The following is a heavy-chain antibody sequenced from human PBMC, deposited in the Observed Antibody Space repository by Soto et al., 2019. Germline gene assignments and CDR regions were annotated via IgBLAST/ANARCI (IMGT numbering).Heavy chain of an antibody. Sequence: PSETLSLTCAVSGGSISSGGYSWSWIRQPPGKGLEWIGYMYHSGSTYYNPSLKSRVTISIDRSKNQFSLQLSSVTAADTAVHYCARVPEYWGQGILVTVSS. V-gene: IGHV4-30-2*01. J-gene: IGHJ4*02. CDR1: GGSISSGGYS. CDR3: ARVPEY. CDR2: MYHSGST. D-gene: IGHD2-2*01.